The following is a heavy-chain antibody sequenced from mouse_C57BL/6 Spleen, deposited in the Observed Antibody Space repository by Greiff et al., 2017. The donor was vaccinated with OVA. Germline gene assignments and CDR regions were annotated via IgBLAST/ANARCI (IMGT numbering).Heavy chain of an antibody. CDR1: GYAFSSSW. CDR3: ARAVLRYFDV. V-gene: IGHV1-82*01. D-gene: IGHD1-1*01. CDR2: IYPGDGDT. Sequence: QVQLKESGPELVKPGASVKISCKASGYAFSSSWMNWVKQRPGKGLEWIGRIYPGDGDTNYNGKFKGKATLTADKSSSTAYMQLSSLTSEDSAVYCCARAVLRYFDVWGTGTTVTVSS. J-gene: IGHJ1*03.